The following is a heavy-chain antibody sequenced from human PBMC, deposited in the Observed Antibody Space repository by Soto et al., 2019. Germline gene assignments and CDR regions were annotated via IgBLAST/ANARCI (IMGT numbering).Heavy chain of an antibody. Sequence: SETLSLTCAVYGGSFSGYYWSWIRQPPGKGLEWIGEINHSGSTNYNPSLKSRVTISVDTSKNQFSLKLSSVTAADTAVYYCARGPSMPIWFGELSFDYWGQGTLVTVS. CDR3: ARGPSMPIWFGELSFDY. J-gene: IGHJ4*02. CDR2: INHSGST. CDR1: GGSFSGYY. D-gene: IGHD3-10*01. V-gene: IGHV4-34*01.